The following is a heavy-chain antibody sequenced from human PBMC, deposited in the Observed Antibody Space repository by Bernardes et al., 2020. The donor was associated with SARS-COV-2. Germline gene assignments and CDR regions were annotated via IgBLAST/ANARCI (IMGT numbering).Heavy chain of an antibody. V-gene: IGHV3-23*01. Sequence: GGSLRLSRAASGFTFSSYAMSWVRQAPGKGLEWVSGISGSGGSTYYADSVKGRFSISRDNSKNTLYLQMNSLRAEDTAVYYCANGGWSFTFDYWGQGTLVTVSS. CDR2: ISGSGGST. J-gene: IGHJ4*02. CDR3: ANGGWSFTFDY. D-gene: IGHD6-19*01. CDR1: GFTFSSYA.